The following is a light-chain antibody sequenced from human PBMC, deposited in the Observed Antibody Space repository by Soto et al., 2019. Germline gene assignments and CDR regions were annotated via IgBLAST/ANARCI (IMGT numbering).Light chain of an antibody. CDR2: GAS. Sequence: EIVLTQSPGTLSLSPGERATLSCRASQSVSSSYLAWYQKKPGQAPRLLIYGASSRAPGIPDRFSGSGSGTDFTLTISRLEPEDFAVYYCQQYGGSPLYTFGQGTKLEIK. CDR3: QQYGGSPLYT. CDR1: QSVSSSY. V-gene: IGKV3-20*01. J-gene: IGKJ2*01.